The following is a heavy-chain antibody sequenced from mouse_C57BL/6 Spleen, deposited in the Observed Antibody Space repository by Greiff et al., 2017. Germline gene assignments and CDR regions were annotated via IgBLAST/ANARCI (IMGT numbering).Heavy chain of an antibody. D-gene: IGHD2-1*01. CDR3: ARSGGNYPFAY. V-gene: IGHV1-18*01. CDR1: GYTFTDYN. Sequence: EVQLQQSGPELVKPGASVKIPCKASGYTFTDYNMDWVKQSHGKSLEWIGDITPNNGGTIYNQKFKGKATLTVDKSSSTAYMELRSLTSEDTAVYYCARSGGNYPFAYWGQGTLVTVSA. J-gene: IGHJ3*01. CDR2: ITPNNGGT.